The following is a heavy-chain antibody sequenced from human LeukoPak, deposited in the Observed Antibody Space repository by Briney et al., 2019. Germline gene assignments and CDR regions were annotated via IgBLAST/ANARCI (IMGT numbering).Heavy chain of an antibody. D-gene: IGHD3-16*01. CDR2: ISTSSSYI. V-gene: IGHV3-21*01. CDR3: ARGGDHPTYLFQYMDV. J-gene: IGHJ6*03. Sequence: GGSLRLSCAASGFTFSSYNMNWVRQAPGKGLEWVSSISTSSSYIYYADSVKGRFTISRHNAKNSLYLQMNSLRAEDTAVYYCARGGDHPTYLFQYMDVWGKGTPVTVSS. CDR1: GFTFSSYN.